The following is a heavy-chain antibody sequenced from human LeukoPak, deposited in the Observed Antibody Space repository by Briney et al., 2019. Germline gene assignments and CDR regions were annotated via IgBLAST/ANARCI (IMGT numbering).Heavy chain of an antibody. CDR2: INTDGSST. CDR3: AKDTENPLKYDFWSWGWFDP. D-gene: IGHD3-3*01. V-gene: IGHV3-74*01. J-gene: IGHJ5*02. Sequence: GGSLRLSCAASGFTFSSYWMHWVRHAPGKGLVWVSRINTDGSSTSYADSVKGRFTISRDNAKNTLYLQMNSLRAEDTAVYYCAKDTENPLKYDFWSWGWFDPWGQGTLVTVSS. CDR1: GFTFSSYW.